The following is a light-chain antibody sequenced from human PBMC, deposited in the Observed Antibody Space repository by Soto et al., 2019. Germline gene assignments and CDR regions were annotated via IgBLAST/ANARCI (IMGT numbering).Light chain of an antibody. CDR2: GAS. V-gene: IGKV3-20*01. CDR3: QQFESSVT. J-gene: IGKJ1*01. Sequence: EVVLTQSPVSLSLSPGERATFSCRASPSVGSNFFAWYQQKPGQAPRLLIYGASSRATGIPDRFSGSGSGTDFTLTISRLEPEDFAVYYCQQFESSVTFGQGTKVEI. CDR1: PSVGSNF.